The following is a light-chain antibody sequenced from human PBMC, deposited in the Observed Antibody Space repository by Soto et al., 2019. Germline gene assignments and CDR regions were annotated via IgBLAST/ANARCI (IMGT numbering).Light chain of an antibody. J-gene: IGLJ2*01. Sequence: QPVLTQPASASGSPGQSITISCPGTSSDVGSYNLVSWYQQHPGKAPKLMIYDVTKRPSGVPDRFAGSKSGNTASLTISGLQAEDEADYFCCSYAGSYTVLFGGGTKLTGL. CDR3: CSYAGSYTVL. CDR1: SSDVGSYNL. CDR2: DVT. V-gene: IGLV2-11*01.